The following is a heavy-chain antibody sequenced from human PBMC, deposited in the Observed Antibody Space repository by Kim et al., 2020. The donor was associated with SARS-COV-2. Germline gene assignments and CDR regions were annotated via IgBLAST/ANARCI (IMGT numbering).Heavy chain of an antibody. CDR3: ARGLVAEDAFDI. V-gene: IGHV4-61*02. CDR1: GGSISSGSYY. J-gene: IGHJ3*02. CDR2: IYTSGST. D-gene: IGHD2-15*01. Sequence: SETLSLTCTVSGGSISSGSYYWSWIRQPAGKGLEWIGRIYTSGSTNYNPSLKSRVTISVDTSKNQFSLKLSSVTAADTAVYYCARGLVAEDAFDIWGQGTWSPSLQ.